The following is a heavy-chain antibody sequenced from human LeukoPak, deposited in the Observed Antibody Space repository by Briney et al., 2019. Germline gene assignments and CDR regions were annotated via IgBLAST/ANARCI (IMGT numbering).Heavy chain of an antibody. J-gene: IGHJ4*02. CDR1: GFTFDDYA. CDR2: ISWNSGSI. CDR3: AGQKVVSAAHDY. Sequence: GGSLRLSCAASGFTFDDYAMHWVRQAPGKGLEWVSGISWNSGSIGYADSVKGRFTISRDNAKNSLYLQMNSLRAEDTALYYCAGQKVVSAAHDYWGQGTLVTVSS. V-gene: IGHV3-9*01. D-gene: IGHD2-15*01.